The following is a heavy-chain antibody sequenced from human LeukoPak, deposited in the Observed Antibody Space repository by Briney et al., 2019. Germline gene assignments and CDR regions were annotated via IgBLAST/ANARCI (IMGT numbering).Heavy chain of an antibody. CDR3: ARDTRFGEPYYNWFDP. V-gene: IGHV1-2*02. CDR1: GYTFTGYY. D-gene: IGHD3-10*01. Sequence: ASVKVSCKASGYTFTGYYMHWVRQAPGQGLEWMGWINPNSGGTNYAQKFQGRVTMTRDTSISTAYMELSRLRSDDTAVYYCARDTRFGEPYYNWFDPWGQGTLVTVSS. J-gene: IGHJ5*02. CDR2: INPNSGGT.